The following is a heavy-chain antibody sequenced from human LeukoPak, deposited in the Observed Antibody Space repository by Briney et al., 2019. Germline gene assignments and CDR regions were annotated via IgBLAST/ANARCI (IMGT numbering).Heavy chain of an antibody. Sequence: ASVKVSCKASGYTFTSYDINWVRQATGQGLEWMGRIIPILGIANYAQKFQGRVTITADKSTSTAYMELSSLRSEDTAVYYCASSDGYCSGGSCYLSTYFDYWGQGTLVTVSS. CDR2: IIPILGIA. D-gene: IGHD2-15*01. CDR1: GYTFTSYD. J-gene: IGHJ4*02. V-gene: IGHV1-69*04. CDR3: ASSDGYCSGGSCYLSTYFDY.